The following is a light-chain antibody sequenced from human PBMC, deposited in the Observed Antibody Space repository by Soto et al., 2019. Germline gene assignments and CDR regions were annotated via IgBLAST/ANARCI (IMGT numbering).Light chain of an antibody. CDR2: GAS. Sequence: EIVLTQSPGTLSWSPGERATLSCRASQSVSSSYLAWYQQKPGQAPRLLIYGASSRATGIPDRFSGSGSGTDFTLTISRLEPEDFAVYYCQQYGSSPLTCGGGTQV. J-gene: IGKJ4*02. V-gene: IGKV3-20*01. CDR3: QQYGSSPLT. CDR1: QSVSSSY.